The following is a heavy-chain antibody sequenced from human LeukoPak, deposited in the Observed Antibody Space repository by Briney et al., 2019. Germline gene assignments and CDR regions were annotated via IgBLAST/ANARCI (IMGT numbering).Heavy chain of an antibody. CDR1: RFTFNSYS. Sequence: GGSLRLSCAASRFTFNSYSMNWVRQAPGKGLECVSSISSSSSYIYHADSVKGRFTISRDNAKNSLYLQMNSLRAEDTAVYYCARAAYGDYYFDYWGQGTLVTVSS. J-gene: IGHJ4*02. CDR2: ISSSSSYI. D-gene: IGHD4-17*01. V-gene: IGHV3-21*01. CDR3: ARAAYGDYYFDY.